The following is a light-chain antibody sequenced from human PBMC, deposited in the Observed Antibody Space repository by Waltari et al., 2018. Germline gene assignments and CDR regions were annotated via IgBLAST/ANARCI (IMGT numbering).Light chain of an antibody. CDR2: DAS. J-gene: IGKJ4*01. CDR1: QDITIF. CDR3: QQYDNLPLT. V-gene: IGKV1-33*01. Sequence: IRMTQSPSSLSASVGDTVTITCQASQDITIFLNWYQQKPGKAPNLLIYDASKLERGVRSRISGSGSGTVFTFTIGDLQPEDVATYFCQQYDNLPLTFGGGTKVEIK.